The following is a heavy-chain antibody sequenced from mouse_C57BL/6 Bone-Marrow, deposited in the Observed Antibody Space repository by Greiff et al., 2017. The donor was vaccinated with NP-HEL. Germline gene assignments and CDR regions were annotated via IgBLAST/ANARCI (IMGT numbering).Heavy chain of an antibody. V-gene: IGHV5-16*01. CDR3: ARDPPGEGTWYFDV. CDR1: GFTFSDYY. J-gene: IGHJ1*03. CDR2: INYDGSST. D-gene: IGHD2-14*01. Sequence: EVQVVESEGGLVQPGSSMKLSCTASGFTFSDYYMAWVRQVPEKGLEWVANINYDGSSTYYLDSLKSRFIISRDNAKNILYLQMSSLKSEDTATYYCARDPPGEGTWYFDVWGTGTTVTVSS.